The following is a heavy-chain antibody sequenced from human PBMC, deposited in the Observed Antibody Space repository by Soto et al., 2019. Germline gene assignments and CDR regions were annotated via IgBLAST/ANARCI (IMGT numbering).Heavy chain of an antibody. V-gene: IGHV4-59*08. CDR1: GGSISSYY. CDR2: IYYSGST. Sequence: SETLSLTCTVSGGSISSYYWSWIRQPPGKGLEWIGYIYYSGSTNYNPSLKSRVTISVDTSKNQFSLKLSSVTAADTAVYYCARRLPGGSSSDSLIDYWGQGTLVTVSS. J-gene: IGHJ4*02. CDR3: ARRLPGGSSSDSLIDY. D-gene: IGHD6-6*01.